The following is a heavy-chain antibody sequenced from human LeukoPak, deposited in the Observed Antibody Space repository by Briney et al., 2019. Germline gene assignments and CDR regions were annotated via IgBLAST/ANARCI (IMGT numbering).Heavy chain of an antibody. D-gene: IGHD1-26*01. V-gene: IGHV4-59*01. Sequence: KPSETLSLTCSVPGVSISTYYWIWIRQPPAKGLEWMGFFSYSGSTKYNPSLKSRVTMSVGTSKNQFSLKLSSVTAADTAVYYCARMYSGTSYYFDYWGQGTLVTVSS. CDR3: ARMYSGTSYYFDY. J-gene: IGHJ4*02. CDR2: FSYSGST. CDR1: GVSISTYY.